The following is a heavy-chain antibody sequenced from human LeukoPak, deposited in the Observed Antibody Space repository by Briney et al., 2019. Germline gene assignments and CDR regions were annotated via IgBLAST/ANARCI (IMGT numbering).Heavy chain of an antibody. CDR2: INPNSGGT. CDR1: GYTFTGYY. V-gene: IGHV1-2*06. J-gene: IGHJ3*02. Sequence: GASVKVSCKASGYTFTGYYMHWVRQAPGQGLEWMGRINPNSGGTNYAQKFQGRVTMTRDTSISTAYMELSRLRSDDTAVYYCARDLQVGATRDAFDIWGQGTMVTVSS. CDR3: ARDLQVGATRDAFDI. D-gene: IGHD1-26*01.